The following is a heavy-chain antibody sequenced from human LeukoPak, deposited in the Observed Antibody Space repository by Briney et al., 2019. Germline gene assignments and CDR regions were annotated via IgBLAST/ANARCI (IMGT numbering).Heavy chain of an antibody. CDR2: ISSSSSYI. CDR1: GFTFSSYS. CDR3: ARYCSGGSCSTPYFDY. J-gene: IGHJ4*02. D-gene: IGHD2-15*01. V-gene: IGHV3-21*01. Sequence: GGSLRLSCAASGFTFSSYSMNWVRQAPGKGLEWVSSISSSSSYIYYADSVKGRFTISRDNAKNSLYLQMNSQRAEDTAVYYCARYCSGGSCSTPYFDYWGQGTLVTVSS.